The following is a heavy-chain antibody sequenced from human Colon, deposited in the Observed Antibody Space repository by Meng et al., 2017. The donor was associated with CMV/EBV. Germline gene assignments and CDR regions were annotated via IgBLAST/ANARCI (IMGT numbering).Heavy chain of an antibody. CDR2: IYKSGTT. J-gene: IGHJ6*02. V-gene: IGHV4-59*08. Sequence: SETLSLTCSVSGVSFSLYYWSWIRQAPGKGLEWIGHIYKSGTTKYNPSLESRVTISADTSKNEFSLKLTSVTAADTAVYYCARQRRRINLLKGNEADFFGDMDVWGQGTLVTVSS. CDR1: GVSFSLYY. D-gene: IGHD3-10*01. CDR3: ARQRRRINLLKGNEADFFGDMDV.